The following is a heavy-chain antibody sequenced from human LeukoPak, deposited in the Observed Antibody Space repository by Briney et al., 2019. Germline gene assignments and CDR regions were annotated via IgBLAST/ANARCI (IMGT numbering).Heavy chain of an antibody. V-gene: IGHV4-39*02. CDR3: ARDHYYDSSGSTYFDY. CDR1: GGSISSSSYY. Sequence: SETLSLTCTVSGGSISSSSYYWGWIRRPPGKGLEWIGSIYYSGSTYYNPSLKSRVTISVDTSKNQFSLKLSSVTAADTAVYYCARDHYYDSSGSTYFDYWGQGTLVTVSS. J-gene: IGHJ4*02. D-gene: IGHD3-22*01. CDR2: IYYSGST.